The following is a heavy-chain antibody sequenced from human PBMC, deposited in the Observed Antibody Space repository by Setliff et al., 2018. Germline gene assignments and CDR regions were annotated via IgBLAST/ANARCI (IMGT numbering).Heavy chain of an antibody. Sequence: SETLSLTCGASGGTFSDYFWTWIRQSPGKGLEWIGEINHSGSSNYNPSLKSRVTMSVDTSKTQFSLKLNSMTTADTAVYYCARGGTYRYFDYWGQGALVTVSS. V-gene: IGHV4-34*01. CDR3: ARGGTYRYFDY. CDR1: GGTFSDYF. J-gene: IGHJ4*02. CDR2: INHSGSS.